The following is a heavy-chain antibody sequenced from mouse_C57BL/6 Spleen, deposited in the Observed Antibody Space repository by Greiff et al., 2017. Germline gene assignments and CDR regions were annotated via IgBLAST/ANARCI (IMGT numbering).Heavy chain of an antibody. CDR1: GYTFTSYW. CDR2: IYPGSGST. Sequence: QVQLQQSGAELVKPGASVKMSCKASGYTFTSYWITWVKQRPGQGLEWIGDIYPGSGSTNYNEKFKSKATLTVDTSASTAYMQLSSLTSEDSAVYYCAREELGAMDYWGQGTSVTVSS. J-gene: IGHJ4*01. D-gene: IGHD4-1*01. V-gene: IGHV1-55*01. CDR3: AREELGAMDY.